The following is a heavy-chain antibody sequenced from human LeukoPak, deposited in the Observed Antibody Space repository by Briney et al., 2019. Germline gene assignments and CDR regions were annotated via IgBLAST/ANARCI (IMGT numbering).Heavy chain of an antibody. Sequence: GGSLRLSCAASGVTFSLYSMSWVRQAPGEGLEWVSSISSSSSYIYYADSVKGRFTISRDNAKNSLYLQMNSLRPEDTAVYYCARGSAADFDYWGQGTLVTVSS. CDR2: ISSSSSYI. V-gene: IGHV3-21*01. J-gene: IGHJ4*02. D-gene: IGHD6-13*01. CDR3: ARGSAADFDY. CDR1: GVTFSLYS.